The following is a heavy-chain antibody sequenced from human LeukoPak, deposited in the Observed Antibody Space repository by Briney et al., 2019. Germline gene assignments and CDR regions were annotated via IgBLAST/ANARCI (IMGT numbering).Heavy chain of an antibody. V-gene: IGHV3-21*01. J-gene: IGHJ4*02. CDR2: ISSSSSYI. CDR1: GFTFSSYS. Sequence: GGSLRLSCAASGFTFSSYSMNWVRQAPGKGLEWVSSISSSSSYIYYADSVKGRFTISRDNAKNSLYLQMNSLRAEDTAVCYCAREISYDSSGPDYWGQGTLVTVSS. CDR3: AREISYDSSGPDY. D-gene: IGHD3-22*01.